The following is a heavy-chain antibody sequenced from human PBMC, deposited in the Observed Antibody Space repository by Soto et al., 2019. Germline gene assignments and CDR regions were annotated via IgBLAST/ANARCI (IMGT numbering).Heavy chain of an antibody. CDR2: IKQDGSDK. CDR3: ARVAYGNGWIFDY. CDR1: GFTFSSYW. D-gene: IGHD6-19*01. V-gene: IGHV3-7*04. J-gene: IGHJ4*01. Sequence: PGGSLRLSCAASGFTFSSYWMSWVRQAPGKGLEWVANIKQDGSDKYYVDSVKGRFTLSRDNAKNSLQLQMNSLRAEDTAIYFCARVAYGNGWIFDYWGRGNLVTVSS.